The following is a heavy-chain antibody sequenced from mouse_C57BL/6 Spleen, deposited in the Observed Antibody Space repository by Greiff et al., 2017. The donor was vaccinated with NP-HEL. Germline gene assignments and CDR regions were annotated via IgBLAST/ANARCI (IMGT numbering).Heavy chain of an antibody. CDR3: ARDYYGSSWYFEV. J-gene: IGHJ1*03. CDR2: ISDGGSYT. D-gene: IGHD1-1*01. V-gene: IGHV5-4*01. Sequence: EVKLVESGGGLVKPGGSLKLSCAASGFTFSSYAMSWVRQTPEKRLEWVATISDGGSYTYYPDNVKGRFTISRDTAKNTLYLQMSHLKSDDTAMYYCARDYYGSSWYFEVWGTGTTVTVSS. CDR1: GFTFSSYA.